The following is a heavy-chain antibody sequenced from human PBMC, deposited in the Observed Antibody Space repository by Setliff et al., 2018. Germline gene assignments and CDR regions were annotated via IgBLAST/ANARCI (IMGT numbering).Heavy chain of an antibody. D-gene: IGHD3-10*01. J-gene: IGHJ6*03. CDR1: GYTFSSHG. V-gene: IGHV1-18*04. Sequence: ASVKVSCKGSGYTFSSHGYTWVRQAPGQALEWMGWISAYNGNTNYAQKFQGRVTMATDTFTSTAYMELRSLRSDDTAAYYCARVFFGVNDGLYHYFNMDIWGKGTTVTVSS. CDR2: ISAYNGNT. CDR3: ARVFFGVNDGLYHYFNMDI.